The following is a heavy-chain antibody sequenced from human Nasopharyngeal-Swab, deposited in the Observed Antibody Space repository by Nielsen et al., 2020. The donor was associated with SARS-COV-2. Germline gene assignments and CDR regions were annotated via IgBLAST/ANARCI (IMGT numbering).Heavy chain of an antibody. Sequence: GESLKISCAASGFTVTSNYMSWVRKAPGKGLEWVSIIYDGGSTYYADSVRGRFTISRDYSKNTLYLQMNSLRAEDTAVYYCAGDQLTAYGYYYYMDVWGRGTTVTVSS. CDR2: IYDGGST. V-gene: IGHV3-66*01. J-gene: IGHJ6*03. D-gene: IGHD3-9*01. CDR3: AGDQLTAYGYYYYMDV. CDR1: GFTVTSNY.